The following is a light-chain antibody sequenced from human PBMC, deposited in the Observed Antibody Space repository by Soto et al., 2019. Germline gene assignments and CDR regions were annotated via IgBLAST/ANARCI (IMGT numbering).Light chain of an antibody. Sequence: QLVLTQPASVSGSPGQSITISCTGTSSDVGGYNYVSWYQQHPGKAPKLMIYDVSNRPSGVSNRFSGSKSGNTASLTISGLQAEDEADHYCSSYTSSSTVVFGGGTQLTVL. V-gene: IGLV2-14*01. CDR2: DVS. J-gene: IGLJ2*01. CDR3: SSYTSSSTVV. CDR1: SSDVGGYNY.